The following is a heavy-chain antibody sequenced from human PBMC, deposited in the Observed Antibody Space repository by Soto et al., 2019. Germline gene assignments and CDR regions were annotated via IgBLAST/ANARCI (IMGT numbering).Heavy chain of an antibody. CDR1: GYTFTSYD. CDR2: MNPNSGNT. CDR3: ARDASIAVGGNWFDP. D-gene: IGHD2-15*01. Sequence: ASVKVSCKASGYTFTSYDINWVRQATGQGLEWMGWMNPNSGNTGFAQKFQGRVTLTRNTSISTAYMELSSLRSEDTAVYYCARDASIAVGGNWFDPWGRGTLVTVSS. V-gene: IGHV1-8*01. J-gene: IGHJ5*02.